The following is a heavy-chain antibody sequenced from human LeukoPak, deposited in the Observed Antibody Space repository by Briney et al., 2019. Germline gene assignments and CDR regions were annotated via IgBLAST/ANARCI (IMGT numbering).Heavy chain of an antibody. V-gene: IGHV3-73*01. CDR2: IRTKPNNYAT. J-gene: IGHJ5*02. D-gene: IGHD4/OR15-4a*01. Sequence: PGGSLRLSCAASGFTFSDSAVHWVRQASGKGLEWVGRIRTKPNNYATAYAASVKGRFIISRDDSENTAYLQMNSLKAEDTAMYYCSPIRADSGARFDPWGQGTLVTVSS. CDR3: SPIRADSGARFDP. CDR1: GFTFSDSA.